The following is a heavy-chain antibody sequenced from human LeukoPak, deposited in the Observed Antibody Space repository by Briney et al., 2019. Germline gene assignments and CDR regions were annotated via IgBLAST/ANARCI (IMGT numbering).Heavy chain of an antibody. CDR3: ARVAAAALDY. CDR2: IKEDGSEK. CDR1: GFTFSNYW. V-gene: IGHV3-7*01. J-gene: IGHJ4*02. Sequence: GGSLRLSCAASGFTFSNYWMKWVRQAPGKGLGWVAKIKEDGSEKYYVDSVKGRFTISRDNAKNSLYLQMNSLRAGDTAVYYCARVAAAALDYWGQGTLVTVSS. D-gene: IGHD6-13*01.